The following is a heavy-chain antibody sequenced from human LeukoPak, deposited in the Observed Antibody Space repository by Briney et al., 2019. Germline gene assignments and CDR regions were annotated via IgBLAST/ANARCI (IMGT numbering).Heavy chain of an antibody. Sequence: GGSLRLSCAASGFTFSHYWMSWVRQAPGKGLEWVANIKQDGSEKNYVDSVKGRFTISRDNAKNTLYLQMNSLRAEDTAVYYCAGVLGVRDLAYFDYWGHGTLVTVSS. CDR2: IKQDGSEK. CDR1: GFTFSHYW. J-gene: IGHJ4*01. V-gene: IGHV3-7*02. D-gene: IGHD3-10*01. CDR3: AGVLGVRDLAYFDY.